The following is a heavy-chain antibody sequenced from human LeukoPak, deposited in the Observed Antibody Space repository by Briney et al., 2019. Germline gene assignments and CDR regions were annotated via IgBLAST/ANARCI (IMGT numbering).Heavy chain of an antibody. V-gene: IGHV3-23*01. D-gene: IGHD5-18*01. CDR3: AKDLSGYSYGWSFDI. CDR1: GFTFSSYA. CDR2: ISGSGGST. J-gene: IGHJ3*02. Sequence: GGSLRLSCAASGFTFSSYAMSWVRQAPGKGLEWVSAISGSGGSTYYADSVKGRFTISRDNSKNTLYPQMNSLRAEDTAVYYCAKDLSGYSYGWSFDIWGQGTMVTVSS.